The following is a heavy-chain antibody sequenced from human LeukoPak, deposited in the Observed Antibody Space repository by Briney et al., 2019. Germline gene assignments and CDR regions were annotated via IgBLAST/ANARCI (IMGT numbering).Heavy chain of an antibody. CDR1: GFTFSDYY. V-gene: IGHV3-11*06. D-gene: IGHD3-10*01. Sequence: PGGSLRLSCAASGFTFSDYYMSWIRQAPGKGLEWVSSISSSSSSYIYYADSVKGRFTISRDNAKNSLYLQMNSLRAEDTAVYYCARDRVVRDSPSYYGMDVWGQGTTVTVSS. J-gene: IGHJ6*02. CDR3: ARDRVVRDSPSYYGMDV. CDR2: ISSSSSSYI.